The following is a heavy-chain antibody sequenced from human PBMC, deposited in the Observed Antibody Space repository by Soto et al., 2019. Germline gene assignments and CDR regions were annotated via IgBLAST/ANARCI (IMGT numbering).Heavy chain of an antibody. J-gene: IGHJ4*02. CDR2: ISGSGGST. V-gene: IGHV3-23*01. Sequence: GGSLRLSCAASGFTFSSYAMSWVRQAPGKGLEWVSAISGSGGSTYYADSVKGRFTISRDNSKNTLYLQMNSLRAEDTAVYYCAKLGITIFGVVIAPFDYWGQGTLVTVSS. D-gene: IGHD3-3*01. CDR3: AKLGITIFGVVIAPFDY. CDR1: GFTFSSYA.